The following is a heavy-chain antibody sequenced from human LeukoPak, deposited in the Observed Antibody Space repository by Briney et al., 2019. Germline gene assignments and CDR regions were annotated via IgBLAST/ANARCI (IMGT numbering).Heavy chain of an antibody. CDR2: ISAYNGNT. Sequence: ASVKVSCKASGYTFTSYGISWVRQVPGQGLEWMGWISAYNGNTNYAQKLQGRVTMTTDTSTSTAYMELRSLRSDDTAVYYCARDSGYCSSTSCYDEAFDYWGQGTLVTVSS. V-gene: IGHV1-18*01. J-gene: IGHJ4*02. CDR3: ARDSGYCSSTSCYDEAFDY. D-gene: IGHD2-2*01. CDR1: GYTFTSYG.